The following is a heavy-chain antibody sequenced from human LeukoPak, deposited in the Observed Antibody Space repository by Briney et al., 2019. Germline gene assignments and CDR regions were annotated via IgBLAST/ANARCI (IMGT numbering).Heavy chain of an antibody. CDR3: ARRRYCSGGSCYETYYFDY. D-gene: IGHD2-15*01. CDR1: GGSIRSSSYY. V-gene: IGHV4-39*01. J-gene: IGHJ4*02. CDR2: IYYSGST. Sequence: SESLSLTCTVSGGSIRSSSYYWGWIRQPPGKGLEWIGSIYYSGSTYYNPSLKSRFTISVDTSKNQFSLKLSSVTAADTAVYYCARRRYCSGGSCYETYYFDYWGQGTLVTVSS.